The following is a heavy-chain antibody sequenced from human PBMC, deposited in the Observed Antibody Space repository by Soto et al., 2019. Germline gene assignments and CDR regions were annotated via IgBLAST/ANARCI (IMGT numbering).Heavy chain of an antibody. Sequence: QITLRESGPTLVKPTQTLTLTCTFSGFSLTTSGVGVGWIRQPPGKALEWLAHIYWDDDRRYTPSLKNRLTIARDTSQNRXVLTMTNMDPVDTATYYCAHRRSVTVSTARGIFDDWGQGTLVTVSA. J-gene: IGHJ4*02. CDR3: AHRRSVTVSTARGIFDD. CDR1: GFSLTTSGVG. V-gene: IGHV2-5*02. CDR2: IYWDDDR. D-gene: IGHD3-3*01.